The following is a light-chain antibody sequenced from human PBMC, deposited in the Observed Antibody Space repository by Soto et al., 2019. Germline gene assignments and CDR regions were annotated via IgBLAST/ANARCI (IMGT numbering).Light chain of an antibody. V-gene: IGKV2-28*01. CDR2: LGS. CDR3: LHAIHSPT. Sequence: DIVMTQSPLSLPVTPGEPASISCSSSQSLLHSNGYNYLDWYLQKPVQSPQLLIYLGSTRASGVPDRLSGSGSGTDFTLKISRVEAEDVGVYNCLHAIHSPTVRQRPKVEIK. J-gene: IGKJ1*01. CDR1: QSLLHSNGYNY.